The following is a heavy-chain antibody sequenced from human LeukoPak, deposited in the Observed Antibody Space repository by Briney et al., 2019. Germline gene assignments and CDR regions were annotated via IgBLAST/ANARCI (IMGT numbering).Heavy chain of an antibody. J-gene: IGHJ4*02. D-gene: IGHD2-15*01. CDR3: ARESATSSNFDY. Sequence: SETLSLTCTVSGGSISSGGYYWSWIRQHPGKGLEWIGYIYYSGSTYYNPSLKSRVTISVDTSKNQFSLQLSSLTAADTSVYYCARESATSSNFDYWGQGTLVTVSS. CDR1: GGSISSGGYY. CDR2: IYYSGST. V-gene: IGHV4-31*03.